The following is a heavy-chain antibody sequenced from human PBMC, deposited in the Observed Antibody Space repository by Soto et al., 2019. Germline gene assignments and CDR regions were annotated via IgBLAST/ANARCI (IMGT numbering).Heavy chain of an antibody. D-gene: IGHD6-19*01. CDR3: AKERASSGPSWGFDS. J-gene: IGHJ4*02. V-gene: IGHV1-3*01. Sequence: QVQLVQSGAEVKKPGASVKVSCKASGYTFTSHALHWVRQAPGERLEWMGWIKGGNGSTLYSQDFQGRVTITRDTSARIVYMELSSLRSEDTAVYFCAKERASSGPSWGFDSWGQGTLVTVSS. CDR2: IKGGNGST. CDR1: GYTFTSHA.